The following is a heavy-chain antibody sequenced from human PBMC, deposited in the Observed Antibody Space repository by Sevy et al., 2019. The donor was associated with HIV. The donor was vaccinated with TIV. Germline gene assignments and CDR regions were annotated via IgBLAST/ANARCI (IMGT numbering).Heavy chain of an antibody. D-gene: IGHD5-12*01. V-gene: IGHV4-39*01. CDR3: ARRRRPTVEIDWYFDL. CDR1: GGSISSSSYY. CDR2: IYYSGST. Sequence: SETLSLTCTVSGGSISSSSYYWGWIRQPPGKGLEWIGSIYYSGSTYYNPSLKSRVTISVDTYKNQFSLKLSSVTAADTAVYYCARRRRPTVEIDWYFDLWGRGTLVTVSS. J-gene: IGHJ2*01.